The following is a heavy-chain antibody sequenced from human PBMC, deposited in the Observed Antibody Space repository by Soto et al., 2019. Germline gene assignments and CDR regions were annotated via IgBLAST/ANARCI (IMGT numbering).Heavy chain of an antibody. D-gene: IGHD6-13*01. CDR1: GYSFTSYW. CDR3: ARQGGIAAAILRGNYGMDV. V-gene: IGHV5-51*01. CDR2: IYPGDSDT. J-gene: IGHJ6*02. Sequence: PGESLKISCKGSGYSFTSYWIGWVRQMPGKGLEWMGIIYPGDSDTRYSPSFQGQVTISADKSISTAYLQWSSLKASDTAMYYCARQGGIAAAILRGNYGMDVWGQGTTVTVSS.